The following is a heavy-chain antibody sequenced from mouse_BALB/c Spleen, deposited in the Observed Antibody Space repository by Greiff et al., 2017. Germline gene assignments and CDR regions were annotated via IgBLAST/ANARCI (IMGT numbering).Heavy chain of an antibody. Sequence: EVQLQQSGGGLVQPGGSLKLSCAASGFDFSRYWMSWVRQAPGKGLEWIGEINPDSSTINYTPSLKDKFIISRDNAKNTLYLQMSKVRSEDTALYDCARPSGDYAMDYWGQGTSVTVSS. J-gene: IGHJ4*01. D-gene: IGHD3-2*02. CDR2: INPDSSTI. V-gene: IGHV4-1*02. CDR1: GFDFSRYW. CDR3: ARPSGDYAMDY.